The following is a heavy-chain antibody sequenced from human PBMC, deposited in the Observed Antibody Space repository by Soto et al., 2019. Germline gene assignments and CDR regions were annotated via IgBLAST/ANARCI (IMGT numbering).Heavy chain of an antibody. V-gene: IGHV4-30-4*01. Sequence: QVQLQESGPGLVKPSQTLSLTCTVSGGSISSGDYYWSWIRQPPGKGLEWIGYIYYSGSTYYNPSLKSRVTIAVATSNNQFSLRLSSVTAAATAVYYCARDLEGELGGVDYWGQGTLVTVSS. CDR3: ARDLEGELGGVDY. CDR2: IYYSGST. J-gene: IGHJ4*02. D-gene: IGHD1-26*01. CDR1: GGSISSGDYY.